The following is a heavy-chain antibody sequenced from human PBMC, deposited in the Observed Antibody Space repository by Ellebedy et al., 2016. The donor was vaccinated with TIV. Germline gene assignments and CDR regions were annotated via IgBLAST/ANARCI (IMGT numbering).Heavy chain of an antibody. D-gene: IGHD6-13*01. CDR3: ARVASQQVVWEDYYYYGMDV. CDR1: GFTLSSYW. J-gene: IGHJ6*02. V-gene: IGHV3-74*01. CDR2: INSDGSDGSST. Sequence: GGSLRLSCAASGFTLSSYWMHWVRQAPGKGLVWVSHINSDGSDGSSTTYADSVKGRFTISRDNAKNTLYLQMNSLRAEDTAVYYCARVASQQVVWEDYYYYGMDVWGHGTTVTVSS.